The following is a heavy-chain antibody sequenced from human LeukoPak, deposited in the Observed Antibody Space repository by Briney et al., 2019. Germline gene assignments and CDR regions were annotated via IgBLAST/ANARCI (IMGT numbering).Heavy chain of an antibody. Sequence: SVKVSCKASGGTFSSYAISWVRQAPGRGLEWVGRIIPILGLANYAQKFQDRVTITADKSASTAHMQLSSLRSEDTAVYYCARGRGSRAGFNGDYFDFWGQGALVTVSS. V-gene: IGHV1-69*04. CDR1: GGTFSSYA. D-gene: IGHD6-19*01. J-gene: IGHJ4*02. CDR3: ARGRGSRAGFNGDYFDF. CDR2: IIPILGLA.